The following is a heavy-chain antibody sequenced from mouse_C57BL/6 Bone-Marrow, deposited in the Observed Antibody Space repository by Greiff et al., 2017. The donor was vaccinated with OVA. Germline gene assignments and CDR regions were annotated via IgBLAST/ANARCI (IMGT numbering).Heavy chain of an antibody. CDR3: AKGFYYPYDY. Sequence: QVQLQQPGAELVRPGSSVKLSCKASGYTFTSYWMPWVKQRPIQGLEWIGNIDPSDSETHYNQKFKDKATLTVDKSSSTAYMQLSSLTSEDSAVYYWAKGFYYPYDYWGQGTSVTVSS. D-gene: IGHD2-1*01. CDR2: IDPSDSET. J-gene: IGHJ4*01. V-gene: IGHV1-52*01. CDR1: GYTFTSYW.